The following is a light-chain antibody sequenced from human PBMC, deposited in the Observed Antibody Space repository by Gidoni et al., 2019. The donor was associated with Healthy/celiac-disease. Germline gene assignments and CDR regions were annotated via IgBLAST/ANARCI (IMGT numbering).Light chain of an antibody. CDR2: AAS. Sequence: DLQMTQSPSSLSASVGDRVTITCRASQSISSYLNWDQQKPGKAPKLLIYAASSLQSGVPSRFSGSGSWTYFTLTISSLQPEEVATYYCQQSYSTPPLTFGGGTKVEIK. V-gene: IGKV1-39*01. J-gene: IGKJ4*01. CDR3: QQSYSTPPLT. CDR1: QSISSY.